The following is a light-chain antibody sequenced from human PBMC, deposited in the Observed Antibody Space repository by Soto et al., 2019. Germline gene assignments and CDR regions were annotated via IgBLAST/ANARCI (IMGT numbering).Light chain of an antibody. CDR1: QGIGSN. CDR2: GTS. Sequence: DIQMTQSPSSLFASVGDRVTITCRASQGIGSNLGWYQQKPGKAPKRLIYGTSNLQYGAPSRFSGSGSGTEFTLTITSLQPEDFATYYCQQYNSYSETFGQGTKVDIK. V-gene: IGKV1-17*01. J-gene: IGKJ1*01. CDR3: QQYNSYSET.